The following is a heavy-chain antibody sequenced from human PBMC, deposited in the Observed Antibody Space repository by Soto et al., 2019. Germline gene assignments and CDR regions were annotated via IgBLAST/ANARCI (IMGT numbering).Heavy chain of an antibody. D-gene: IGHD3-10*01. V-gene: IGHV4-31*03. CDR2: IYYSGGA. CDR1: GDSISSGGYY. J-gene: IGHJ6*02. CDR3: AGQPTAGSYYDLGSYYYYYAMDV. Sequence: TLSLTCSVSGDSISSGGYYWSWIRQHPGKGLEWIGYIYYSGGAYYNPSLKSRVMISVDTSKNQFSLKLSSVTAADTAVYYCAGQPTAGSYYDLGSYYYYYAMDVWGQGTTVT.